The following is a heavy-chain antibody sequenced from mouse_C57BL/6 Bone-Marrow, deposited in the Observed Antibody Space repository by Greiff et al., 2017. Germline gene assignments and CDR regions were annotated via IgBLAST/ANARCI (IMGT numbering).Heavy chain of an antibody. CDR3: ARGYYYGSSTWFAY. D-gene: IGHD1-1*01. CDR1: GYTFTSYW. Sequence: QVHVKQPGTELVKPGASVKLSCKASGYTFTSYWMHWVKQRPGQGLEWIGNINPSNGGTNYNEKFKSKATLTVDKSSSTAYMQLSSLTSEDSAVYYCARGYYYGSSTWFAYWGQGTLVTVSA. J-gene: IGHJ3*01. V-gene: IGHV1-53*01. CDR2: INPSNGGT.